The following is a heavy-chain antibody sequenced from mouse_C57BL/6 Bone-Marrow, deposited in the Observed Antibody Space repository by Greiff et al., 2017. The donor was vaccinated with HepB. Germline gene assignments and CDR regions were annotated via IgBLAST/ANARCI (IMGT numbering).Heavy chain of an antibody. CDR1: GFTFSSYA. D-gene: IGHD4-1*01. J-gene: IGHJ2*01. CDR3: ASGLGRGYFDY. Sequence: EVKLVESGGGLVKPGGSLKLSCAASGFTFSSYAMSWVRQTPEKRLEWVATISDGGSYTYYPDNVKGRFTISRDNARNNLYLQMSHLKSEDTAMYYCASGLGRGYFDYWGQGTTLTVSS. CDR2: ISDGGSYT. V-gene: IGHV5-4*03.